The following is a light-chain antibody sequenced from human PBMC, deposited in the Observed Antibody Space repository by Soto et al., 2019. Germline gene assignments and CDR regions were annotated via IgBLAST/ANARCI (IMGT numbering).Light chain of an antibody. V-gene: IGLV2-14*01. CDR2: EVS. CDR1: SSDVGGYNY. J-gene: IGLJ1*01. Sequence: QSVLTQPASLSGSPGQSITISCTGTSSDVGGYNYVSWYQQHPGKAPKLMICEVSNRPSGVSNRFSGSKSGNTASLTISGLQAEDETDYYCSSYKSSNTYVFGTGTKVTVL. CDR3: SSYKSSNTYV.